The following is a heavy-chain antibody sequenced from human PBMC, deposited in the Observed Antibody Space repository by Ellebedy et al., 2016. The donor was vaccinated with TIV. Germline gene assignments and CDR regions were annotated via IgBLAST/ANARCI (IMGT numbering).Heavy chain of an antibody. Sequence: GESLKISCAASGVSVSSSDMGWVRQAPGKGLEWVSAISGSGGSTYYADSVKGRFTISRDNSKNTLYLQMNSLRAEDTAVYYCARDGGEYNWGQGTLVTVSS. CDR1: GVSVSSSD. D-gene: IGHD3-16*01. J-gene: IGHJ4*02. V-gene: IGHV3-23*01. CDR3: ARDGGEYN. CDR2: ISGSGGST.